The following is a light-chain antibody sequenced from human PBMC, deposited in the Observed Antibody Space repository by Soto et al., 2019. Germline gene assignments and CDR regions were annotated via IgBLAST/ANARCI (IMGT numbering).Light chain of an antibody. J-gene: IGKJ1*01. CDR3: QQYNTRLWT. CDR1: QSVNAN. V-gene: IGKV3-15*01. Sequence: EVVMTQSPATLSVSPGERATLSCRASQSVNANLAWYQQKPGQAPRLLIHGASNRATGIPARFSGSGFGTEFILTISSLQSEDFAVYYCQQYNTRLWTVGQGTKVEI. CDR2: GAS.